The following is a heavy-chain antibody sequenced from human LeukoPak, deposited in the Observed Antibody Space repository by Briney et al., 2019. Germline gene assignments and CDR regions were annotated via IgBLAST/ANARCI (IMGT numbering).Heavy chain of an antibody. V-gene: IGHV4-34*01. CDR3: ARGSKMLGYNWFDP. D-gene: IGHD1-26*01. Sequence: PSETLSLTCAVYGGSFCGYYWNWIRQPPGKGLEWIGEINHSGSTNYIPSLKRRVTISVDTSKNQFSLKLSSVTAADTAVYYCARGSKMLGYNWFDPWGQGTLVTVPS. J-gene: IGHJ5*02. CDR2: INHSGST. CDR1: GGSFCGYY.